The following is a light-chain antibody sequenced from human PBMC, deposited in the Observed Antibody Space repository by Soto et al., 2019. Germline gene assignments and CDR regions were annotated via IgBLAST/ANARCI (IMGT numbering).Light chain of an antibody. CDR3: QQYNDWPRT. Sequence: EIVMTQSPATLSVSPGERATLSCRASQSVSNNLAWYQQTPGQAPRLLIYGASTRATGIPARFSGSGSGTEFTLTISSLQSEDFAVYYCQQYNDWPRTFGQGTKVETK. CDR1: QSVSNN. CDR2: GAS. V-gene: IGKV3-15*01. J-gene: IGKJ1*01.